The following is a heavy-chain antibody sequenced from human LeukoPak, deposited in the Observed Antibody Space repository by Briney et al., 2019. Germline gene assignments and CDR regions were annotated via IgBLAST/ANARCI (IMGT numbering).Heavy chain of an antibody. CDR1: GGTFSSYA. J-gene: IGHJ6*02. D-gene: IGHD5-18*01. Sequence: ASVKVSCKASGGTFSSYAISWVRQAPGQGLEWMGGIIPIFGTANYAQKFQGRVTITADESTSTAYMELSSLRSEDTAVYYCARDVDTAMDETHYYYGMDVWGQGTTVTVSS. CDR3: ARDVDTAMDETHYYYGMDV. CDR2: IIPIFGTA. V-gene: IGHV1-69*13.